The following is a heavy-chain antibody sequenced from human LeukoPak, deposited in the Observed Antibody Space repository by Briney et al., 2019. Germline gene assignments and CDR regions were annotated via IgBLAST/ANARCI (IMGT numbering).Heavy chain of an antibody. CDR3: ASGMVIAPFDY. D-gene: IGHD2-21*01. V-gene: IGHV4-59*07. Sequence: SDTLSLTCTVSGGSISSYYWSWIRQPPGKGLEWIGYIYYSGSTNYNPSLKSRVTISVDTSKNQFSLKLSSVTAADTAVYYCASGMVIAPFDYWGQGTLVTVSS. J-gene: IGHJ4*02. CDR1: GGSISSYY. CDR2: IYYSGST.